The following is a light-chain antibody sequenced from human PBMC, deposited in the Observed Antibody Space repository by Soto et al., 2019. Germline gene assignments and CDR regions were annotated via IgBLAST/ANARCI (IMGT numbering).Light chain of an antibody. J-gene: IGKJ1*01. CDR3: QQGYSTRWT. CDR2: ATS. Sequence: DIQMTQSPSSLSASVGDRVTISCRASQNIDNYLNWYQQKPGKAPKLLIYATSSLQSGVPSRFTGSGSGTDFTLSISSLQPEDFATYYCQQGYSTRWTFGQGTK. CDR1: QNIDNY. V-gene: IGKV1-39*01.